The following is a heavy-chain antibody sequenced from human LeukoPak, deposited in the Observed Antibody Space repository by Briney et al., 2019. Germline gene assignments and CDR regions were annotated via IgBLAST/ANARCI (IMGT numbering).Heavy chain of an antibody. Sequence: PSETLSLTCAVYGGSFSGYYWSWIRQPPEKGLEWIGEINHSGSTNYNPSLKSRVTISVDTSKNQFSLKLSSVTAADTAVYYCRSYRPRYYYYGMDVWGQGTTVTVSS. V-gene: IGHV4-34*01. CDR3: RSYRPRYYYYGMDV. CDR2: INHSGST. J-gene: IGHJ6*02. CDR1: GGSFSGYY.